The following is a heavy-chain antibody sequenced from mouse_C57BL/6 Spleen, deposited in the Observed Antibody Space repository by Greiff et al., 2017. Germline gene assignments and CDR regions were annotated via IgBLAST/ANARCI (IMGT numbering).Heavy chain of an antibody. J-gene: IGHJ2*01. D-gene: IGHD1-1*01. V-gene: IGHV6-6*01. CDR3: TRRYGSSRFDY. CDR1: GFPFSDAW. CDR2: IRNKANNHAT. Sequence: DVKLVESGGGLVQPGGSMKLSCAASGFPFSDAWLDWVRQSPEKGLEWVAEIRNKANNHATYYAESVKGRFTISRDDSKSSVYLQMNSLRAEDTGMDYGTRRYGSSRFDYWGQGTTLTVSS.